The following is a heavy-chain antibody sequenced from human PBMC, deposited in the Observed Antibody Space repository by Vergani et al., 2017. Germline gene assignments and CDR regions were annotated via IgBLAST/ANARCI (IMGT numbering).Heavy chain of an antibody. CDR3: AKDYTIMGALHY. CDR2: ITYNGGRT. V-gene: IGHV3-23*01. J-gene: IGHJ4*02. CDR1: GFTFNIYA. D-gene: IGHD2-8*01. Sequence: EVRLLESGGGLVQPGGSLRLSCAASGFTFNIYAMIWVRQAPGKGLEWVSTITYNGGRTYYAHSVTGRFTISRDNSKNTLSLQVKTLRAEDTGVYYCAKDYTIMGALHYWGQGTLVAVSS.